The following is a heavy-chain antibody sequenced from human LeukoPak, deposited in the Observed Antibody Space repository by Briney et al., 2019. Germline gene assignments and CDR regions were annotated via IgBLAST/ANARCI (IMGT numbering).Heavy chain of an antibody. J-gene: IGHJ4*02. V-gene: IGHV4-34*01. CDR1: GGSFSGYY. CDR2: ISHSGST. CDR3: AGGRFKGGGFGELYD. D-gene: IGHD3-10*01. Sequence: SETLSLTCAMYGGSFSGYYWSWIRQPPGKGLEWIGEISHSGSTNYDPSLTGRVTISVDASKKQFSLRLTSVTAADTAVYYCAGGRFKGGGFGELYDGGQGTLVTVSS.